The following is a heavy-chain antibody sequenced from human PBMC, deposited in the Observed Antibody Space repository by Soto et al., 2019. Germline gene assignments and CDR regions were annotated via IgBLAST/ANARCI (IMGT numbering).Heavy chain of an antibody. CDR3: ARTTYYYGSGRLPPFDY. D-gene: IGHD3-10*01. CDR2: IIPILGIA. Sequence: QVQLVQSGAEVKKPGSSVKVSCKASGGTFSSYTISWVRQAPGQGLEWMGRIIPILGIANYAQKFQGRVTITADKSTSTAYMELSSLRSEDTAVYYCARTTYYYGSGRLPPFDYWGQGTLVTVSS. CDR1: GGTFSSYT. V-gene: IGHV1-69*02. J-gene: IGHJ4*02.